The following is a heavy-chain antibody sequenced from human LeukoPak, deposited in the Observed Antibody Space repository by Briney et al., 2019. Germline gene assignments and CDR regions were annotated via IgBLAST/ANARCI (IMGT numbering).Heavy chain of an antibody. CDR2: FDPEDGET. J-gene: IGHJ4*02. CDR3: ATDPVGYCSANGCYSVDY. D-gene: IGHD2-15*01. V-gene: IGHV1-24*01. Sequence: ASVKVSCKVSGYTLTELSMHWVRQAPGKGLEWMGGFDPEDGETIYAQRFQGRVTMTEDTSTDTAYMELTSLRSDDTAMYYCATDPVGYCSANGCYSVDYWGQGTLVTVSS. CDR1: GYTLTELS.